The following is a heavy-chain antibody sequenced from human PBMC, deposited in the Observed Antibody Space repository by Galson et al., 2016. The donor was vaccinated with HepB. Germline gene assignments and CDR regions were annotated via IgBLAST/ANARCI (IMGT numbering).Heavy chain of an antibody. V-gene: IGHV3-33*01. CDR2: MWFDGSYK. D-gene: IGHD6-19*01. CDR1: GFTFRNYG. CDR3: ATENPGIAVAALDY. J-gene: IGHJ4*02. Sequence: SLRLSCAASGFTFRNYGMHWVRQAPGKGLEGVEGMWFDGSYKYYTHSVKGRFTISRDNSKNRLYLHMRGLRAEEPAVYYCATENPGIAVAALDYWGQGTLVTVSS.